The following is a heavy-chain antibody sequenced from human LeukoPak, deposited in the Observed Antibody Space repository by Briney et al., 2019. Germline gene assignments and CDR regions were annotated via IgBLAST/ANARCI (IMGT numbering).Heavy chain of an antibody. Sequence: GASVKVSCKVSGYTLTELSMHWVRQAPGKGLEWMGGFDPEDGETIYAQKFQGRVTMTEDTSTDTAYMELSSLRSEDTVVYYCATVGPYSGYVKLDYWGQGTLVTVSS. J-gene: IGHJ4*02. CDR1: GYTLTELS. V-gene: IGHV1-24*01. CDR2: FDPEDGET. D-gene: IGHD5-12*01. CDR3: ATVGPYSGYVKLDY.